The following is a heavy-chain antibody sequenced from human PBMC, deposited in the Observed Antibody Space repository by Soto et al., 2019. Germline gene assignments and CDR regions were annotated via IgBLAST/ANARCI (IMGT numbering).Heavy chain of an antibody. CDR3: ARVHLTAAAGTTDY. Sequence: GGSLRLSCAASGFTFSDYYMSWIRQAPGKGLEWVSYISGTSSHTPYADSVKGRFTISRDNAKNSLYLQMNSLRAEDAAVYYCARVHLTAAAGTTDYWGQGTLVTVSS. CDR1: GFTFSDYY. D-gene: IGHD6-13*01. CDR2: ISGTSSHT. J-gene: IGHJ4*02. V-gene: IGHV3-11*06.